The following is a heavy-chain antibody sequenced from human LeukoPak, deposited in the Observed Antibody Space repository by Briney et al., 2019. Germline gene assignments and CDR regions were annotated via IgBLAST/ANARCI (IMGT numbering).Heavy chain of an antibody. CDR1: GFTFDDYA. CDR3: AKGGSGSYQGDAFDI. V-gene: IGHV3-9*01. D-gene: IGHD3-10*01. Sequence: GGSLRLSCAASGFTFDDYAMHWVRQAPGKGLEWVSGISWNSGSIGYADSVKGRFTISRDNAKNSLYLQMNSLRAEDTALYYCAKGGSGSYQGDAFDIWGQGTMVTVSS. CDR2: ISWNSGSI. J-gene: IGHJ3*02.